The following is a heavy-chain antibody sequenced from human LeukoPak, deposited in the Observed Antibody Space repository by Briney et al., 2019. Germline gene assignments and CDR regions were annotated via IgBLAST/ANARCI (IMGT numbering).Heavy chain of an antibody. CDR2: IYYSGST. J-gene: IGHJ3*02. Sequence: PSETLSPTCTVSGGSISSSSYYWGWIRQPPGKGLEWIGSIYYSGSTDCNPSLKSRVTISVDTSKNQFSLKLSSVTAADTAVYYCARHEGKWGYCTNGVCPRPAAAFDIWGQGTMVTVSS. V-gene: IGHV4-39*01. CDR1: GGSISSSSYY. CDR3: ARHEGKWGYCTNGVCPRPAAAFDI. D-gene: IGHD2-8*01.